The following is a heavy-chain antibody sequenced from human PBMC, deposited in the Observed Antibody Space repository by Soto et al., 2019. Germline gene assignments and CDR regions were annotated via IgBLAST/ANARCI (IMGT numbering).Heavy chain of an antibody. Sequence: EVQLLESGGGLLQPGGSLRLSCAASGFTFSSYAMSWVRQAPGKGLEWVSAISSSGGSTYYADSVKGRFTISRDNSKNTLYLQMNSLSADDTAVYYCGKGAPRVPTGYFDPWGQGTLVTVFS. V-gene: IGHV3-23*01. CDR2: ISSSGGST. CDR1: GFTFSSYA. D-gene: IGHD2-8*02. J-gene: IGHJ5*02. CDR3: GKGAPRVPTGYFDP.